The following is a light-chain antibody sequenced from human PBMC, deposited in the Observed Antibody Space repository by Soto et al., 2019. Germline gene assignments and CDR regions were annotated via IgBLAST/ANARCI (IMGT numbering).Light chain of an antibody. J-gene: IGKJ5*01. CDR1: QSVSSSY. Sequence: EIVLTQSPGTLSLSPGERATLSCRASQSVSSSYLAWYQQKPGQAPRLLIYGASSRATGIPDRFSGSGSGTDFTLTISRLEPEDFAVYYSQQYGTSVTFGQGTRLEI. CDR2: GAS. CDR3: QQYGTSVT. V-gene: IGKV3-20*01.